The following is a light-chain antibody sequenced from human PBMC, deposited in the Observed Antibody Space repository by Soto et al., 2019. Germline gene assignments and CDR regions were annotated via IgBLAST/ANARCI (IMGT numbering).Light chain of an antibody. V-gene: IGLV1-44*01. CDR2: NNN. CDR1: GSNIGSNT. CDR3: AAWDDSLNGPI. J-gene: IGLJ2*01. Sequence: QSVLTQPPSASGTPGQRVSISCSGSGSNIGSNTLNWYQQLPGTAPKLLIYNNNQRPSGVPDRFSGSKSGTSASLAISGLQSEDEADYYCAAWDDSLNGPIFGGGTKLTVL.